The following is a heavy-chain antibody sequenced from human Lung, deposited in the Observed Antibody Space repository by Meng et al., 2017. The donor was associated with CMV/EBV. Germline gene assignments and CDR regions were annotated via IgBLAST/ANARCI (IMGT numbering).Heavy chain of an antibody. CDR2: VTGSGDST. V-gene: IGHV3-23*01. D-gene: IGHD6-19*01. CDR1: GFIFSSFA. J-gene: IGHJ4*02. Sequence: GESLKISCTASGFIFSSFAMSWVHQAPGKGLEWASAVTGSGDSTYHADSVEGRFTISRDNSKNTLYLQMNSLRAEDTAVYYCAKDSPKYSNGWPRGNYFDYWXQGTLVXVSS. CDR3: AKDSPKYSNGWPRGNYFDY.